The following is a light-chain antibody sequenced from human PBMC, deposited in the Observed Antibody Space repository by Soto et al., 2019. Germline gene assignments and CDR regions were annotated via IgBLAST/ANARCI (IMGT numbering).Light chain of an antibody. CDR1: SSDVGGYNY. Sequence: QSVLTQPPSASGSFGQSVTISCTGTSSDVGGYNYVSWYQQHPGKAPKLMIYVVSERPSGVPDRFSGSKSGNTASLTVSGLHADDEADYYCSSYSGTNYHYVFGTGTKVTVL. V-gene: IGLV2-8*01. CDR2: VVS. CDR3: SSYSGTNYHYV. J-gene: IGLJ1*01.